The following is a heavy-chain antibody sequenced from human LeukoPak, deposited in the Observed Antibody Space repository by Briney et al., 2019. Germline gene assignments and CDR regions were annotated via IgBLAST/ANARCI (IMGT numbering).Heavy chain of an antibody. J-gene: IGHJ4*02. CDR1: GFTFRIYA. CDR3: AKDRGGNYLFYLDY. D-gene: IGHD1-26*01. V-gene: IGHV3-23*01. CDR2: ISGSGGST. Sequence: PGGSLRLSCAASGFTFRIYAMTWVRQAPGKGLEWVSGISGSGGSTYYADSVKGRFTISRDNSKNTLYLQMNSLRAEDTAVYYCAKDRGGNYLFYLDYWGQGTLVTVSS.